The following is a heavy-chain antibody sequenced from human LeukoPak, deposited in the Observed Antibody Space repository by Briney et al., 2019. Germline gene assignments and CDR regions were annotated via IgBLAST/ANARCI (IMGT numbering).Heavy chain of an antibody. Sequence: QAGGSLRLSCAASGFTFSSYSMNWVRQAPGKGLEWVSTIYSGGATYCADSVKGRFTISRDISKNTLYLQMNSLRAEDTAVYYCAREKVANGANWFDPWGQGTLVTVSS. J-gene: IGHJ5*02. CDR3: AREKVANGANWFDP. CDR1: GFTFSSYS. CDR2: IYSGGAT. D-gene: IGHD5-12*01. V-gene: IGHV3-66*01.